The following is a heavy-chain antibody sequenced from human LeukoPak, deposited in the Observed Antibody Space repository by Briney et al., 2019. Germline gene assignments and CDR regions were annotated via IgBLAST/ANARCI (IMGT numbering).Heavy chain of an antibody. Sequence: ASVKVSCKASGYTFTSYYMHWVRQAPGQGLEWMGIINPSGGSTSYAQKFQGRVTMTRDTSTSTVYMELSSLRSEDTAAYYCARVGDNVLRYFDWLAGDYYYYGMDVWGQGTTVTVSS. CDR1: GYTFTSYY. CDR2: INPSGGST. CDR3: ARVGDNVLRYFDWLAGDYYYYGMDV. D-gene: IGHD3-9*01. V-gene: IGHV1-46*01. J-gene: IGHJ6*02.